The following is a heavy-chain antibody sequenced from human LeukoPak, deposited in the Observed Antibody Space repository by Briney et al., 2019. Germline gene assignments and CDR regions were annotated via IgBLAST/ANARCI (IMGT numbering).Heavy chain of an antibody. CDR2: IYTSGST. J-gene: IGHJ6*03. D-gene: IGHD6-13*01. CDR3: ARELGFLVAAAGQTRRHYYYMDV. Sequence: PSETLSLTCTVSGGSISSSSYYWSWIRQPAGKGLEWIGRIYTSGSTNYNPSLKSRVTISVDTSKNQFSLKLSSVTAADTAVYYCARELGFLVAAAGQTRRHYYYMDVWGKGTTVTISS. V-gene: IGHV4-61*02. CDR1: GGSISSSSYY.